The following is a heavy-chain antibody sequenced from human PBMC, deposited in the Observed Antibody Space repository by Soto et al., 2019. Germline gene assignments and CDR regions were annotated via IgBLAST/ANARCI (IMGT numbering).Heavy chain of an antibody. D-gene: IGHD3-3*01. CDR3: ACLPGRNIWSGYYYFDY. CDR1: GGSMSSSSYY. Sequence: PSETLSLTCTVSGGSMSSSSYYWGWIRKPPGKGLEWIGSVYYSGSTYYTPSLKSRVTISVDTSTTQFSLKLSSVTAADTAVYYCACLPGRNIWSGYYYFDYWGQATLVTVSS. CDR2: VYYSGST. J-gene: IGHJ4*02. V-gene: IGHV4-39*01.